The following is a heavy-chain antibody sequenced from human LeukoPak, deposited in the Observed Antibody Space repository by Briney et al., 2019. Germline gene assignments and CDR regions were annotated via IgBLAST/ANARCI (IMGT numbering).Heavy chain of an antibody. D-gene: IGHD2-21*02. V-gene: IGHV3-49*04. Sequence: GGSLRLSCTASGFTFGDYSMSWVREAPEKGVGWGGFIRSKAYGGTTEYAASAQGRFTISRDDSKSIAYLQVNRLKTEDTAVYYCRPTCGGDCHFFDYWGQGTLVTVSS. CDR3: RPTCGGDCHFFDY. CDR2: IRSKAYGGTT. CDR1: GFTFGDYS. J-gene: IGHJ4*02.